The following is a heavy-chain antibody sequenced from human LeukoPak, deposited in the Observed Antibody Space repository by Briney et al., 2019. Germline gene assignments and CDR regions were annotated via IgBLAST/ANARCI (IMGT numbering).Heavy chain of an antibody. CDR3: AGGYSSGWYAYPLFDY. CDR1: GGSISSGGYS. CDR2: IYHSGST. Sequence: SETLSLTCAVSGGSISSGGYSWSWIRQPPGKGLEWNGYIYHSGSTYYNPSLQSRVTISVDRYKNQFSLKLSSVTAADTAVYYCAGGYSSGWYAYPLFDYWGQGTLVTVSS. V-gene: IGHV4-30-2*01. D-gene: IGHD6-19*01. J-gene: IGHJ4*02.